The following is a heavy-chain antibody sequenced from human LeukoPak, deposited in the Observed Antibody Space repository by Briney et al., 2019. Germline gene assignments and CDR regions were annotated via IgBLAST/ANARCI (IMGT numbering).Heavy chain of an antibody. CDR3: ARVQRRAMVQGVAAGHFDY. V-gene: IGHV4-34*01. D-gene: IGHD3-10*01. J-gene: IGHJ4*02. CDR2: INHSGST. Sequence: SETLSLTCAVYGGSFSGYYWSWIRQPPGKGLEWIGEINHSGSTNYNPSLKSRVTISVDTSKNQFSLKLSSVTAADTAAYYCARVQRRAMVQGVAAGHFDYWGQGTLVTVSS. CDR1: GGSFSGYY.